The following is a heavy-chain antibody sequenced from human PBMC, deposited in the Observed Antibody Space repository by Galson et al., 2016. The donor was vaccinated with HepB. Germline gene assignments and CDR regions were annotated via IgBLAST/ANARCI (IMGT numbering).Heavy chain of an antibody. J-gene: IGHJ5*02. V-gene: IGHV3-33*01. D-gene: IGHD3-10*01. CDR1: GFTFSSYG. CDR3: ARDREIGEGVLLWLGEPENRSDP. Sequence: SLRLSCAASGFTFSSYGMHWVRQAPGKGLEWVAVIWYDGNNIHYADSVKGRFTISRDNSKSTLYLQMNSLRVEDTAVYYCARDREIGEGVLLWLGEPENRSDPWGQGTLVTVSS. CDR2: IWYDGNNI.